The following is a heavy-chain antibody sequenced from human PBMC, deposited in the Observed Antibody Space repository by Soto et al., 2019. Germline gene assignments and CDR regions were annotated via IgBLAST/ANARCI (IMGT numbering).Heavy chain of an antibody. CDR2: ISWDGGST. J-gene: IGHJ6*02. V-gene: IGHV3-43*01. Sequence: GGSLRLSCGASGFPFYYYTMHWVRQAPGKGLEWVSLISWDGGSTYYADSVKGRFTISRDNSKNSLYLQMNSLRTEDTALYYCATLAVAGTYGMDVWGQGTTVTVSS. CDR3: ATLAVAGTYGMDV. CDR1: GFPFYYYT. D-gene: IGHD6-19*01.